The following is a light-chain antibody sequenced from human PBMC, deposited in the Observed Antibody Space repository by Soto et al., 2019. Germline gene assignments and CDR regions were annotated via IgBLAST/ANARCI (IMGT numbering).Light chain of an antibody. CDR2: GAS. J-gene: IGKJ1*01. Sequence: EIVMTQSPATLSVSPGERATLSCRASQSVSSNLAWYQQKPGQAPRLLIYGASTRATAFPARFSGSGSGTEFTLTISSLQSEDFEVYYCQQYNNWPGTFGQGTKVEIK. CDR3: QQYNNWPGT. V-gene: IGKV3-15*01. CDR1: QSVSSN.